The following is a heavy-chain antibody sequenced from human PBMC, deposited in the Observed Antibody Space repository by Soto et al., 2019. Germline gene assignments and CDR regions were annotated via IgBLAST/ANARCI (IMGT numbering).Heavy chain of an antibody. CDR3: ARGGGTILAPMP. CDR1: GYTFTGYF. D-gene: IGHD3-3*01. CDR2: INPNSGAT. Sequence: GASVKVSCKASGYTFTGYFIHWVRQAPGQGLEWVGYINPNSGATKYAPRFQGRVTMTSETSIRTAYMDLSNLRSDDTAVYYCARGGGTILAPMPCGQGTLVTVYS. J-gene: IGHJ5*02. V-gene: IGHV1-2*02.